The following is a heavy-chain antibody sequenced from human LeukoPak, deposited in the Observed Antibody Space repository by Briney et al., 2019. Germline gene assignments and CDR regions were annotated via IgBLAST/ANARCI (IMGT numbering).Heavy chain of an antibody. CDR2: INPSGGST. J-gene: IGHJ3*02. V-gene: IGHV1-46*01. Sequence: ASVKVSCKASGYTFTSYYIHWVRHAPGQGLEWMGIINPSGGSTSYAQKFQGRVTMTRDTSTSTVYMELNSLRAEDTALYYCAKSKGAGITMHAFDIWGQGTMVTVSS. D-gene: IGHD3-3*01. CDR3: AKSKGAGITMHAFDI. CDR1: GYTFTSYY.